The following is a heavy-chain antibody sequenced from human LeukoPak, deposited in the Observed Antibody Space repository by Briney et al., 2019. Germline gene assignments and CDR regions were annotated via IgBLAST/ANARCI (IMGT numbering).Heavy chain of an antibody. CDR2: ISTYNDNT. J-gene: IGHJ3*02. CDR3: ARGGDGYSGFDDAFDI. Sequence: GASVKVSCKASGYTFTTYGISWVRQAPGQGLEWMGWISTYNDNTNYAQKLQGRVTMTTDTSTSTAYMELRSLRSDDTAVYYCARGGDGYSGFDDAFDIWGQGTIVTVSS. CDR1: GYTFTTYG. V-gene: IGHV1-18*01. D-gene: IGHD5-12*01.